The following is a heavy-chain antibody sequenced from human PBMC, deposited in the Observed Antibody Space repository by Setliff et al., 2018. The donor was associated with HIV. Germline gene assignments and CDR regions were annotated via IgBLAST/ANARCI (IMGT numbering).Heavy chain of an antibody. V-gene: IGHV4-4*08. Sequence: SETLSLTCTVPGDSISNYFWGWVRQPPGKGLEWIGYVYSSGSTSYNPSLKSRVTISIDTSKNQFSLKLSSVTAADTAVYYCARTGDSSSSNLYYYYYMDVWGKGTTVTVSS. CDR3: ARTGDSSSSNLYYYYYMDV. CDR2: VYSSGST. CDR1: GDSISNYF. D-gene: IGHD6-6*01. J-gene: IGHJ6*03.